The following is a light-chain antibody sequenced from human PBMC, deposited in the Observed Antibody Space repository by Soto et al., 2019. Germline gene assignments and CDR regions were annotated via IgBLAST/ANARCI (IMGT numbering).Light chain of an antibody. J-gene: IGKJ1*01. CDR3: QQYNNWRGA. V-gene: IGKV3-15*01. Sequence: EIVMTQSPATLSVSPGERATLSCRASQSVSSNLAWYQQKPGQAPRLLIYCASTRATGIPARFSGSGSGTEFTLTINSLQSEDFAVYYCQQYNNWRGAFGQGTKVEIK. CDR1: QSVSSN. CDR2: CAS.